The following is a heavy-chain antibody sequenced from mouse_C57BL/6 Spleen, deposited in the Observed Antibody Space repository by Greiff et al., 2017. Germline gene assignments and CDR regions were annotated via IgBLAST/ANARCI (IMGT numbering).Heavy chain of an antibody. Sequence: VQLQQPGAELVMPGASVKLSCKASGYTFTSYWMHWVKQRPGQGLEWIGEIDPSDSYTNYNPKFKGKSTLTVDKSSSTTYMPHGSLTSEDSAVDYCARSEGIMDYYVRGCAYWGQGTLVTVSA. V-gene: IGHV1-69*01. D-gene: IGHD1-1*01. CDR3: ARSEGIMDYYVRGCAY. CDR2: IDPSDSYT. CDR1: GYTFTSYW. J-gene: IGHJ3*01.